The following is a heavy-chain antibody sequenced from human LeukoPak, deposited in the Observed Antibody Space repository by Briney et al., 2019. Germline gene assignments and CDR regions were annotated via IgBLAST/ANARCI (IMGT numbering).Heavy chain of an antibody. CDR3: ARGGPYDYVWGSYRDDAFDI. Sequence: SETLSLTCTVSGGSISSYYWSWIRQPPGKGLEWIGYIYCSGSTNYNPSLKSRVTISVDTSKNQFSLKLSSVTAADTAVYYCARGGPYDYVWGSYRDDAFDIWGQGTMVTVSS. V-gene: IGHV4-59*01. CDR2: IYCSGST. D-gene: IGHD3-16*02. CDR1: GGSISSYY. J-gene: IGHJ3*02.